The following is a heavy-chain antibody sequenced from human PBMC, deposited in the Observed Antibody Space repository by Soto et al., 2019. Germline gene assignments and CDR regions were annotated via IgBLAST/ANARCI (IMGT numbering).Heavy chain of an antibody. CDR2: IYYSGST. V-gene: IGHV4-39*01. D-gene: IGHD4-17*01. Sequence: SETLSLTCTVSGGSISSSSYYWGWIRQPPGKGLEWIGSIYYSGSTYYNPSLKSRVTISVDTSKNQFSLKLSSVTAADTAVYYCARGFPTVVTVDYWGQGTRVTVYS. CDR3: ARGFPTVVTVDY. J-gene: IGHJ4*02. CDR1: GGSISSSSYY.